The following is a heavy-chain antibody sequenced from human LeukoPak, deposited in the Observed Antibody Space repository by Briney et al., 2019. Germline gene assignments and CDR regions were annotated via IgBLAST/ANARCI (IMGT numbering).Heavy chain of an antibody. CDR3: ARAPKKANCSSTSCYIQGDAFDI. J-gene: IGHJ3*02. CDR1: GGSISSCY. CDR2: IYTSGST. D-gene: IGHD2-2*02. V-gene: IGHV4-4*07. Sequence: PSETLSLTCTVSGGSISSCYWSWIRQPAGKGLEWIGRIYTSGSTNYNPSLKSRVTMSVDTSKNQFSLKLSSVTAADTAVYYCARAPKKANCSSTSCYIQGDAFDIWGQGTMVTVSS.